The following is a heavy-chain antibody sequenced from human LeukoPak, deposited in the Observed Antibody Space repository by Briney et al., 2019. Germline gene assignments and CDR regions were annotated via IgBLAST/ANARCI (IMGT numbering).Heavy chain of an antibody. CDR1: GGSISLYY. CDR3: ARGRGSLTY. Sequence: PSQTLSLTCTVSGGSISLYYWSWIRQPPGKGLEWIGYFYDTRSPKYNPSLERRVTISVDMSRNQFSLNLTSVTAADTAVYYCARGRGSLTYWGQGTLATVSS. D-gene: IGHD3-10*01. V-gene: IGHV4-59*01. J-gene: IGHJ4*02. CDR2: FYDTRSP.